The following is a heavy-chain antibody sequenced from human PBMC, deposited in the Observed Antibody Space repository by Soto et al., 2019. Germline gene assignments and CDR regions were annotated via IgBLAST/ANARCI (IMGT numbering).Heavy chain of an antibody. V-gene: IGHV3-11*01. CDR3: ARDRDYGFSWFDP. J-gene: IGHJ5*02. Sequence: PGGALRLSCAASGFTFSDYYMSWIRQAPGKGLEWVSYISSSGSTIYYADSVKGRFTISRDNAKNSLYLQMNSLRAEDTAVYYCARDRDYGFSWFDPWGQGTLVTVSS. CDR2: ISSSGSTI. CDR1: GFTFSDYY. D-gene: IGHD4-17*01.